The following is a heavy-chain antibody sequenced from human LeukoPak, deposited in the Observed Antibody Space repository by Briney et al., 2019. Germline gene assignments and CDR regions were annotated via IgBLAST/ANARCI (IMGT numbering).Heavy chain of an antibody. J-gene: IGHJ5*02. CDR2: INVSGSN. CDR1: GGSFIGYY. CDR3: ARPLVGIVVVPAAYSSGFDP. V-gene: IGHV4-34*01. Sequence: SGTLSLTCAVYGGSFIGYYWSWLRQPPGKGLEWIGEINVSGSNNYIASLQSRVTISVHTSKNQFSMKLSSVTAEETAVYYCARPLVGIVVVPAAYSSGFDPWGQGTLVTASS. D-gene: IGHD2-2*01.